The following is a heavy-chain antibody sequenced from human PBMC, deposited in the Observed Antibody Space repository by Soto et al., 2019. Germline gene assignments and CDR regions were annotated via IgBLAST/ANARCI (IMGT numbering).Heavy chain of an antibody. CDR1: GYTFTSYA. V-gene: IGHV1-3*01. CDR2: INAGNGNT. J-gene: IGHJ4*02. CDR3: AREEWYLLKAIDY. D-gene: IGHD3-3*01. Sequence: ASVKVSCKASGYTFTSYAMNWVRQAPGQRLEWMGWINAGNGNTKYSQKFQGRVTITRDASASTAYMELTSLRSDDTAVYYCAREEWYLLKAIDYWGQGTLVTVSS.